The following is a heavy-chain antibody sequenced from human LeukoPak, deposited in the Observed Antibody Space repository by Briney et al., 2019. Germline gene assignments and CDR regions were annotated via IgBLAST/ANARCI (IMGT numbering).Heavy chain of an antibody. D-gene: IGHD3-10*01. Sequence: LPCRASGFRFRTHVLLVVGSVKGKGPEWVSYISSSGTTIYYADSVRGRFTISRDNAKNSLYLQMNSLRAEDTAVYYCAREGSTLGSSGSGSHYNFDYWGQGTLVTVSS. V-gene: IGHV3-48*03. CDR1: GFRFRTHV. CDR3: AREGSTLGSSGSGSHYNFDY. J-gene: IGHJ4*02. CDR2: ISSSGTTI.